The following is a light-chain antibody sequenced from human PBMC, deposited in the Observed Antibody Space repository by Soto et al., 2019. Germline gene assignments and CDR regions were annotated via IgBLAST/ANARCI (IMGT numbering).Light chain of an antibody. CDR1: QTILYSSNNNTY. Sequence: DIVMTQSPDSLAVSLGEGASINCKSSQTILYSSNNNTYLAWYQQSPGQPPKLLICWSSTRESVVPDRFSDSGSGTDFTPTTSSLKAADVAVYSCQQYYTTPRTFGQGTRVEIK. J-gene: IGKJ1*01. CDR3: QQYYTTPRT. CDR2: WSS. V-gene: IGKV4-1*01.